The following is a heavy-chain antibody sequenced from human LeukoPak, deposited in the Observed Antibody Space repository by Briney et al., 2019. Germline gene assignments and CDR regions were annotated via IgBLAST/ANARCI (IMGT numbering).Heavy chain of an antibody. CDR1: GFTFSSYS. CDR3: ARDPPSDDYVWGSYRSYYFDY. V-gene: IGHV3-21*01. CDR2: ISSSSSYI. J-gene: IGHJ4*02. Sequence: GGSLRLSCAASGFTFSSYSMNWVRQAPGKGLEWVSSISSSSSYIYYADSVKGRFTISRDNAKNSLYLQMNSLRAEDTAVYYCARDPPSDDYVWGSYRSYYFDYWGQGTLVTVSS. D-gene: IGHD3-16*02.